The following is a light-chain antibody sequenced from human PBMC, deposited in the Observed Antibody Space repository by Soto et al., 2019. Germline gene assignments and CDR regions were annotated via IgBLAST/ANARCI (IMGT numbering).Light chain of an antibody. Sequence: EIVLTQSPGTLSLSPGERATLSRRASQSVSSSYLAWYQQKPGQAPRLLIYGASSRATGIPDRFSGSGSGTDFTLTISRLEPEDFAVYYCQQYGSSPGIFTFGPGTKVDIK. J-gene: IGKJ3*01. CDR3: QQYGSSPGIFT. CDR2: GAS. CDR1: QSVSSSY. V-gene: IGKV3-20*01.